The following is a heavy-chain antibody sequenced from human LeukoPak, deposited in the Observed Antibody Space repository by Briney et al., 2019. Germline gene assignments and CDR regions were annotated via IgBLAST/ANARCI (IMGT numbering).Heavy chain of an antibody. V-gene: IGHV1-69*13. D-gene: IGHD2-21*02. CDR3: ATSSWVTATRPGKD. CDR2: IIPIFVTA. Sequence: SVKVSCKASGYTFTGYYMHWVRQAPGQGLEWMGGIIPIFVTANYAQKFQGRVTITADESTSTAYMELSSLRSEDTAVYYCATSSWVTATRPGKDWGQGTLVTVSS. J-gene: IGHJ4*02. CDR1: GYTFTGYY.